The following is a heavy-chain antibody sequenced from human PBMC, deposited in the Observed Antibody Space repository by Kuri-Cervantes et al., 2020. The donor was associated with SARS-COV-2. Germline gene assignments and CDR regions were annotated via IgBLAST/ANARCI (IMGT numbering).Heavy chain of an antibody. Sequence: GESLKISCPASGFILRSYSMNWVRQAPGKGLEWVSYLSSIRSTIYYADSVKGRFTISRDNAKNSLYLQMNSLRDEDTAVYYCARDGGGYYDSSGYYGQLGFDYWGQGTMVTVSS. V-gene: IGHV3-48*02. J-gene: IGHJ4*02. CDR1: GFILRSYS. D-gene: IGHD3-22*01. CDR2: LSSIRSTI. CDR3: ARDGGGYYDSSGYYGQLGFDY.